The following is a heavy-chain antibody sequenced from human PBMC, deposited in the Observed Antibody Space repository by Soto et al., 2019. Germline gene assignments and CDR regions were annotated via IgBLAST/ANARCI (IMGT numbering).Heavy chain of an antibody. CDR3: AKDRMIDFWSGREYNWFDP. CDR2: ISGSGGST. CDR1: GFTFSSYA. D-gene: IGHD3-3*01. V-gene: IGHV3-23*01. J-gene: IGHJ5*02. Sequence: EVQLLESGGGLVQPGGSLRLSCAASGFTFSSYAMSWVRQAPGKGLEWVSAISGSGGSTYYADSVKGRFTISRDNSKNTLYLHMNSLRAEDTAVYYCAKDRMIDFWSGREYNWFDPWGQGTLVTVSS.